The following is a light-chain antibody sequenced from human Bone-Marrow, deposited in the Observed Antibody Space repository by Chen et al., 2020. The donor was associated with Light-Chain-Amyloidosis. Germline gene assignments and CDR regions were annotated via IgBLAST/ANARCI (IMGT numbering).Light chain of an antibody. CDR1: STEVGGVNH. Sequence: QSALTPPASVSGSPGQSIPFSCTGTSTEVGGVNHVSCDQQHPDKSPKPMIYKVTNRPSWVPDRFSCSKSDNTAALTIAGLQTEDEANYFCSSYTITNTLVFGSGTRVTVL. J-gene: IGLJ1*01. CDR3: SSYTITNTLV. CDR2: KVT. V-gene: IGLV2-14*01.